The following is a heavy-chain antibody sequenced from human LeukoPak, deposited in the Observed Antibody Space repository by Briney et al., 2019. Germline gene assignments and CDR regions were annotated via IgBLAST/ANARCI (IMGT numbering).Heavy chain of an antibody. Sequence: PGGSLRLSCAVSGVTLSNYGMSWVRQAPGKGLEWVAGISGSGGKPNYADSVKGRFTISRDNPENTLYLQMNSLRAEDTAVYFCAKRGVVIRVILVGFHKEAYYFDSWGQGALVTVSS. CDR3: AKRGVVIRVILVGFHKEAYYFDS. CDR1: GVTLSNYG. D-gene: IGHD3-22*01. J-gene: IGHJ4*02. V-gene: IGHV3-23*01. CDR2: ISGSGGKP.